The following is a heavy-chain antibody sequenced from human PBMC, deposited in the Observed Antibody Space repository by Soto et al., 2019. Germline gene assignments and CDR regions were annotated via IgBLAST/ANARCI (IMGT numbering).Heavy chain of an antibody. CDR2: IWYDGSNK. Sequence: GGSLRLSCAASGFTFSSYGMHWVRQAPGKGLEWVAVIWYDGSNKYYADSVKGRFTISRDNSKNTLYLQMNSLRAEDTAVYYCARGGGVVPAATTDAFDIWGQGTMVTVSS. V-gene: IGHV3-33*01. CDR1: GFTFSSYG. CDR3: ARGGGVVPAATTDAFDI. D-gene: IGHD2-2*01. J-gene: IGHJ3*02.